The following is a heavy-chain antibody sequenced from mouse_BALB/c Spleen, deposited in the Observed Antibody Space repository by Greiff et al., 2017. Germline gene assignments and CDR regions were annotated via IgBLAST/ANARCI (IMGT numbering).Heavy chain of an antibody. J-gene: IGHJ1*01. Sequence: EVMLVESGGGLVKPGGSLKLSCAASGFTFSSYAMSWVRQTPEKRLEWVASISSGGSTYYPDSVKGRFTISRDNARNILYLQMSSLRSEDTAMYYCARDRYYGYFDVWGAGTTVTVSS. V-gene: IGHV5-6-5*01. CDR2: ISSGGST. CDR3: ARDRYYGYFDV. D-gene: IGHD1-1*01. CDR1: GFTFSSYA.